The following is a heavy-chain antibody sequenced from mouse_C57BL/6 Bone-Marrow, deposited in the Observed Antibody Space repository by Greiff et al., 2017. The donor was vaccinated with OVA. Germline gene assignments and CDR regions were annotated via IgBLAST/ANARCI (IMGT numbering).Heavy chain of an antibody. CDR3: ARERGITGFAD. CDR1: GYTFTSYG. CDR2: IYPRSGNT. D-gene: IGHD1-1*01. J-gene: IGHJ3*01. V-gene: IGHV1-81*01. Sequence: VQLQQSGAELARPGASVKLSCKASGYTFTSYGISWVKQRTGQGLEWIGEIYPRSGNTYYNEKFKCKATLTADKSSSTAYMELRSLTSEDSAVYFCARERGITGFADWGQGTLVTVSA.